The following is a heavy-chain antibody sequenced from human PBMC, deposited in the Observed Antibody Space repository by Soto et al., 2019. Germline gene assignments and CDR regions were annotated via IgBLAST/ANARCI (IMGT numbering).Heavy chain of an antibody. CDR1: GFTFSNYA. D-gene: IGHD2-2*01. CDR2: IGGTGQYT. Sequence: GGSLRLSCAASGFTFSNYAMNWVRQAPGKGLEWVSIIGGTGQYTFYADSVKGRFTFSRDNSKNTLYLQMDSLRAEDTAIYFCVKGGTSHIYGTDVWGQGTTVTVSS. J-gene: IGHJ6*02. CDR3: VKGGTSHIYGTDV. V-gene: IGHV3-23*01.